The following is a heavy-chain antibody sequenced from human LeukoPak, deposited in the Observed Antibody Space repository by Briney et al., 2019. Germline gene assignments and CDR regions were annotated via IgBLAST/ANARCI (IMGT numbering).Heavy chain of an antibody. CDR1: GGSISSSNW. J-gene: IGHJ6*02. D-gene: IGHD2-15*01. CDR3: ARDSCSGGSCYFLGMDV. Sequence: SGTLSLTCAVSGGSISSSNWWSWVRQPPGKGLEWIGEIYHSGSTNYNPSLKSRVTISVDKSKNQFSLKLSSVTAADTAVYYCARDSCSGGSCYFLGMDVWGQGTTVTVSS. V-gene: IGHV4-4*02. CDR2: IYHSGST.